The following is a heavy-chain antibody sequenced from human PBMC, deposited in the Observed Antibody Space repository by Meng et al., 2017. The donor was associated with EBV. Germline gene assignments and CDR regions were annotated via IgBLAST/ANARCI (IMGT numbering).Heavy chain of an antibody. Sequence: QWQLVQAGAEGTKPGAPVRVSCKASGTTFSDFGIAWVRQAPGQGLEWMGGIIPKFGTTKSAEKFEDRLSMTADESTSTVHMELSSLTSDDTAVYYCARLVIRECIDSSCYYSFYYLDYWGQGTLVTVSS. D-gene: IGHD6-13*01. CDR1: GTTFSDFG. V-gene: IGHV1-69*01. J-gene: IGHJ4*02. CDR2: IIPKFGTT. CDR3: ARLVIRECIDSSCYYSFYYLDY.